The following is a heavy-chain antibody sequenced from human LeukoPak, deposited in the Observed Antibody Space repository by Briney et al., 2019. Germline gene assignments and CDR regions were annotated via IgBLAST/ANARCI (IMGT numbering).Heavy chain of an antibody. J-gene: IGHJ4*02. Sequence: GGSLRLSCAASGFAFSSYGMHWVRQAPGKGLEWVALISFDGSNQYYADSVKGRFTISRDTSKNTLNLQMNSLRAEDTAVYYCAKPPEVGATVGYFDYWGQGTLVTFSS. D-gene: IGHD1-26*01. CDR3: AKPPEVGATVGYFDY. V-gene: IGHV3-30*18. CDR2: ISFDGSNQ. CDR1: GFAFSSYG.